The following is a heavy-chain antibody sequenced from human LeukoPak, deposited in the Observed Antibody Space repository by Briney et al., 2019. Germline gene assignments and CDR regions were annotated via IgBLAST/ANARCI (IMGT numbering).Heavy chain of an antibody. D-gene: IGHD4-17*01. J-gene: IGHJ3*02. V-gene: IGHV1-18*01. CDR3: ARDVGGTTVTTFAFDI. CDR1: GYTFTSYG. Sequence: ASVKVSCKASGYTFTSYGISWVRQAPGQGLEWMGWISAYNGNTNYAQKLQGRVTMTTDKSTSTAYMELSSLRSEDTAVYYCARDVGGTTVTTFAFDIWGQGTMVTVSS. CDR2: ISAYNGNT.